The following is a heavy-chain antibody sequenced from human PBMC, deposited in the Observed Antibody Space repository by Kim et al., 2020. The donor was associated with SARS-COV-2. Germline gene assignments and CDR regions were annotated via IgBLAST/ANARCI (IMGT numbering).Heavy chain of an antibody. Sequence: KGRFTISRDDSKNTLYLQMNSLKTEDTAVYYCTTDQDYYYGSGSYGFDIWGQGTMVTVSS. V-gene: IGHV3-15*01. J-gene: IGHJ3*02. D-gene: IGHD3-10*01. CDR3: TTDQDYYYGSGSYGFDI.